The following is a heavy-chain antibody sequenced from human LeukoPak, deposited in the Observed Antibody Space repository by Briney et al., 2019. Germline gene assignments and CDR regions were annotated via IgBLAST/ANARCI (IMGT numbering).Heavy chain of an antibody. D-gene: IGHD1-26*01. CDR1: GYTFTSYD. CDR3: ARVKWELRTFDY. V-gene: IGHV1-8*01. Sequence: GASVKVSCKASGYTFTSYDINWVRQAPGQGLEWMGWMNPNSGNTGYAQKFQGRVTMTRNTSISTAYMELSSLRSEDTAVYYCARVKWELRTFDYWGQGTLVTVSS. J-gene: IGHJ4*02. CDR2: MNPNSGNT.